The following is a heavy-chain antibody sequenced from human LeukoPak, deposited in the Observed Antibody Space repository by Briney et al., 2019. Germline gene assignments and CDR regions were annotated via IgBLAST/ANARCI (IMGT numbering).Heavy chain of an antibody. Sequence: PGGSLRLSCAASGFTFSSYSMNWVRQAPGKGLEWVSSISSSGSTIYYADSVKGRFTISRDNAKNSLYLQMNSLRAEDTAVYYCARETYSSSPNFDYWGQGTLVTVSS. J-gene: IGHJ4*02. D-gene: IGHD6-6*01. V-gene: IGHV3-48*04. CDR1: GFTFSSYS. CDR3: ARETYSSSPNFDY. CDR2: ISSSGSTI.